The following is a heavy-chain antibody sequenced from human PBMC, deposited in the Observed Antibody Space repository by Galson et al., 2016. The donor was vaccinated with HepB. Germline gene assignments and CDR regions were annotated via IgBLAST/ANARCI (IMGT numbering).Heavy chain of an antibody. V-gene: IGHV3-11*01. Sequence: SLRLSCAASGFTFSNFYMNWIRQTPGKGLEWIAKITTSGSIIYYADSVKGRFTISRDDAKNSLYLQMNSLRVEDTAVYYCARETGDFDYWGQGTPVTVSS. J-gene: IGHJ4*02. CDR3: ARETGDFDY. CDR1: GFTFSNFY. CDR2: ITTSGSII. D-gene: IGHD1-14*01.